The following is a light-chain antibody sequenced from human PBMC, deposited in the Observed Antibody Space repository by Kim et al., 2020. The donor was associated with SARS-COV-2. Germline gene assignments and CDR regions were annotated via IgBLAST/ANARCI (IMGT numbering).Light chain of an antibody. CDR3: QQFRSYPYT. CDR2: AAS. J-gene: IGKJ2*01. Sequence: ASFGGRLSIPCRASQGVRDIFVAWYQQKPGKAPNLLIYAASTLQSGVPPRFSGSGSETDFTLTISSLQPEDFATYYCQQFRSYPYTFGQGTKLDI. V-gene: IGKV1-9*01. CDR1: QGVRDIF.